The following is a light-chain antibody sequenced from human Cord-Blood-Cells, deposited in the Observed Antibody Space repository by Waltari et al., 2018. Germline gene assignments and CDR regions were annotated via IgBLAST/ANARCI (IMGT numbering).Light chain of an antibody. CDR1: SSDVGGYNY. CDR2: DVS. J-gene: IGLJ1*01. CDR3: SSYTSSSTLP. V-gene: IGLV2-14*03. Sequence: QSALTQPASVSGSPGQSITISCTGTSSDVGGYNYVSWYQHHPGKAPKLMIYDVSNRPSGVSNRVSGSKSGNTASLTISGLQAEDEADYYCSSYTSSSTLPFGTGTKVTVL.